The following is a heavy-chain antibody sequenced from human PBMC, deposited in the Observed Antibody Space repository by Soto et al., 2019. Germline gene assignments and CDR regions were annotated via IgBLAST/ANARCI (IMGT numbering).Heavy chain of an antibody. D-gene: IGHD3-22*01. V-gene: IGHV4-31*01. J-gene: IGHJ4*02. CDR1: GGSISSGGFY. CDR2: IYYSGST. Sequence: SETLSLTCTVSGGSISSGGFYWTWIRQHPGKGLEWIGYIYYSGSTYYNPSLKSLVTISVDTSKNQFSLKLSSVTAADTAVYYCARIKSSGYYYNDYWGQGTLVTVSS. CDR3: ARIKSSGYYYNDY.